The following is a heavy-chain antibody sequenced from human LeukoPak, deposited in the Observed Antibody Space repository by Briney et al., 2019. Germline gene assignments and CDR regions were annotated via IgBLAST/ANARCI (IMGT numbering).Heavy chain of an antibody. CDR2: IYYSGST. CDR3: AREGTTVTHDDAFDI. D-gene: IGHD4-17*01. J-gene: IGHJ3*02. V-gene: IGHV4-59*01. CDR1: GGSISSYY. Sequence: SETLSLTCTVSGGSISSYYWRWIRQPPGKGLEWIGYIYYSGSTNYNPSLKSRVTISVGTSKNQFSLKLSSVTAADTAVYYCAREGTTVTHDDAFDIWGQGTMVTVSS.